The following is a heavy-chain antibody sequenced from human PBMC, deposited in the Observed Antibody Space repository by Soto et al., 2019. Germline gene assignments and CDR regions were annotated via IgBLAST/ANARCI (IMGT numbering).Heavy chain of an antibody. CDR2: ITSSNSYI. J-gene: IGHJ4*02. CDR1: GFTFSSYS. Sequence: EVQLVESGGGLVKPGGSLRLSCAASGFTFSSYSMNWVRQAPGKALEWVSSITSSNSYIHYAGSVRGRFTISRDNAKSSLYLQMNSLRAEDTAVYYCARDTNFYASGSGFDYWGQGTLVTVSS. CDR3: ARDTNFYASGSGFDY. D-gene: IGHD3-10*01. V-gene: IGHV3-21*01.